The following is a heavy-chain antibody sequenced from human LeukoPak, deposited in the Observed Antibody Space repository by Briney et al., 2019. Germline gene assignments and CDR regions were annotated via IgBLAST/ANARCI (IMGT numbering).Heavy chain of an antibody. CDR3: ARGDCSGGSCYLSLTTIDF. V-gene: IGHV3-48*01. J-gene: IGHJ4*02. CDR1: GFTFSSYS. D-gene: IGHD2-15*01. Sequence: GGSLRLSCAASGFTFSSYSMNWVRQAPGKGLEWVSYISSSSNTIYYADSVKGRFTISRDNAKNSLHLQMNSLRAEDTAVYYCARGDCSGGSCYLSLTTIDFWGQGTLVTVSS. CDR2: ISSSSNTI.